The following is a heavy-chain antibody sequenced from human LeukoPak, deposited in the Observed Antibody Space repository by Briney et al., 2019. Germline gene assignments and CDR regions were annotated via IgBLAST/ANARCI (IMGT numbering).Heavy chain of an antibody. CDR1: EFSFSSSN. D-gene: IGHD6-19*01. CDR2: ISGSSSTI. CDR3: AREVSGWRGGAFDL. V-gene: IGHV3-48*04. J-gene: IGHJ3*01. Sequence: HSGGSLRLSCAASEFSFSSSNMNWVRQAPGKGLEWISYISGSSSTIFYADSVKGRFIISRDNAKKSMYLQMNSLRADDTAVYYCAREVSGWRGGAFDLWGQGTMVTVSS.